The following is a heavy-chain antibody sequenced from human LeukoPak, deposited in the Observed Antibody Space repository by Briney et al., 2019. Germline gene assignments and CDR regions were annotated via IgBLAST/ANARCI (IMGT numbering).Heavy chain of an antibody. V-gene: IGHV4-59*13. CDR3: ARETYFRYGMDV. CDR1: SGSIDSYY. Sequence: SETLSLTCTVSSGSIDSYYWSWIRQPPGKGLEWIGYIYYSGSTDYNPSLKSRVTISVDTSKNQFSLKLSSVTAADTAVYYCARETYFRYGMDVWGQGTTVTVSS. J-gene: IGHJ6*02. CDR2: IYYSGST. D-gene: IGHD3-9*01.